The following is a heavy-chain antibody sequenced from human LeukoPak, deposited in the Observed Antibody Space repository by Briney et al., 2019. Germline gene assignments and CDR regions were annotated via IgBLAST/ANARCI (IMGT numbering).Heavy chain of an antibody. Sequence: SETLSLTCTVSGGSISSYYWSWIRQPPGKGLGWIGYIYYSGSTNYNPSLKSRVTISVDTSKNQFSLKLSSVTAADTAVYYCARVGVAGAYYFDYWGQGTLVTVSS. D-gene: IGHD6-19*01. CDR2: IYYSGST. CDR3: ARVGVAGAYYFDY. J-gene: IGHJ4*02. CDR1: GGSISSYY. V-gene: IGHV4-59*01.